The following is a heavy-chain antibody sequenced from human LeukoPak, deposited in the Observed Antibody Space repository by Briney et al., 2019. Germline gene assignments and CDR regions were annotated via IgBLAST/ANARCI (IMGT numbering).Heavy chain of an antibody. D-gene: IGHD2-21*02. CDR1: GGSISSGDYY. V-gene: IGHV4-30-4*01. Sequence: SETLSLTCTVSGGSISSGDYYWSWIRQPPGKGLEWIGYIYYSGSTYYNPSLKSRVTISVDTSKNQFSLKLSSVTAADTAVYYCARDGGLAYCGGDCWSAFDIWGQGTMVTVSS. CDR3: ARDGGLAYCGGDCWSAFDI. CDR2: IYYSGST. J-gene: IGHJ3*02.